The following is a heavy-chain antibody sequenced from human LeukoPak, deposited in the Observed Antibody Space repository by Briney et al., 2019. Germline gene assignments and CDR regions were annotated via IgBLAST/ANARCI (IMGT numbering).Heavy chain of an antibody. V-gene: IGHV4-39*07. CDR3: ATIHRRGSRWQQGYFDS. CDR2: VYYSGDT. Sequence: SETLSLTCTVSRGSTSSTTNYWGWIRQPPGKGLEWIASVYYSGDTNYNPSLNSRVTISVDTSKNQFSLDLTSVTAADTAVYYCATIHRRGSRWQQGYFDSWGQGTLVTVSS. D-gene: IGHD6-19*01. CDR1: RGSTSSTTNY. J-gene: IGHJ4*02.